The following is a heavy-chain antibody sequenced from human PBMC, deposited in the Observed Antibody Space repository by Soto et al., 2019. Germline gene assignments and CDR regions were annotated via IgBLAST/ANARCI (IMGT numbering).Heavy chain of an antibody. CDR2: IYKSATT. Sequence: SETLSLTCSVSGDSISSVDYFWAWIRQPPGQALEYIGYIYKSATTYYNPSFESRVAISPDTSKSQFSLNVTSVTAADTAVYFCARGRYCLTGRCFPNWFDSWGQGTLVTVSS. J-gene: IGHJ5*01. D-gene: IGHD2-15*01. V-gene: IGHV4-30-4*01. CDR3: ARGRYCLTGRCFPNWFDS. CDR1: GDSISSVDYF.